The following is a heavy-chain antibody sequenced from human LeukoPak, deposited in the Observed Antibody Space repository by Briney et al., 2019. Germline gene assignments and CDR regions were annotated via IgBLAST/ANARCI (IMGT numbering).Heavy chain of an antibody. CDR2: ISSSSSYI. V-gene: IGHV3-21*01. Sequence: GRSLRLSCAASGLTFSSYSMNWVRQAPGKGLEWVSSISSSSSYIYYADSVKGRFTISRDNAKNSLYLQMNSLTAEDTAVYYCARGLADSSLGWFDPWGQGTLVTVSS. CDR3: ARGLADSSLGWFDP. J-gene: IGHJ5*02. CDR1: GLTFSSYS. D-gene: IGHD3-22*01.